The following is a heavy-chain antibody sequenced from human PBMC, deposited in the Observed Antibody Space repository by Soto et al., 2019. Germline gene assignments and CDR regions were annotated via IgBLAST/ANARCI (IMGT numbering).Heavy chain of an antibody. V-gene: IGHV1-69*08. J-gene: IGHJ4*02. CDR2: IIPILGIA. CDR3: ARDSSSSWSSQGSY. D-gene: IGHD6-13*01. CDR1: GGTFSSYT. Sequence: HVQLVQSGAEVKKPGSSVKVSCKASGGTFSSYTISWVRQAPGQGLEWMGRIIPILGIANYAQKFQGRVSITADKSTSTAYMELSSLRSEDTAVYYCARDSSSSWSSQGSYWGQGTLVTVSS.